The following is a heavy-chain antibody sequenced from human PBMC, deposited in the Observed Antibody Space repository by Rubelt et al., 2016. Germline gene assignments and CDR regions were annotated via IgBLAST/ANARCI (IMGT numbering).Heavy chain of an antibody. Sequence: QVQLQESGPGLVKPSETLSLTCTVSGDSISSYYWSWIRQPPGKGLEWIGYIYNSGSTNYNPSLKSRVTISVDTSKNQFPLRLRSVTAADTAVYYGARQKTDSSGWYYWFDPWGQGTLVTVSS. CDR2: IYNSGST. J-gene: IGHJ5*02. CDR1: GDSISSYY. V-gene: IGHV4-59*08. D-gene: IGHD6-19*01. CDR3: ARQKTDSSGWYYWFDP.